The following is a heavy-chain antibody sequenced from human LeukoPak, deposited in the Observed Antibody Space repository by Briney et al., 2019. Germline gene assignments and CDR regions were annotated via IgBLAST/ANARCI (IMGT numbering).Heavy chain of an antibody. CDR1: GFTFSNYG. CDR2: IWHNGRNK. V-gene: IGHV3-33*01. J-gene: IGHJ4*02. Sequence: PGGCLRLSCAASGFTFSNYGMHWVRQAPGKGLEWVAVIWHNGRNKYYADSVKGRFTTSRDNSKNTLYLQMNSLRAEDTAVYYCARDRGSNDPIDYWGQGTLVTVSS. D-gene: IGHD2-15*01. CDR3: ARDRGSNDPIDY.